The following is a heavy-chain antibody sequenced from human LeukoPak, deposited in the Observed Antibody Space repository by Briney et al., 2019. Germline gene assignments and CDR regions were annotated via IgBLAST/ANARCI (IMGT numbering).Heavy chain of an antibody. CDR3: AKGAYDYVWGSYRHPLY. CDR2: ISGSGGST. J-gene: IGHJ4*02. V-gene: IGHV3-23*01. CDR1: GFTFSSYA. Sequence: GGSLRLPCAASGFTFSSYAMSWVRQAPGKGLEWVSAISGSGGSTYYADSVKGRFTISRDNSKNTLYLQMNSLRAEDTAVYYCAKGAYDYVWGSYRHPLYWGQGTLVTVSS. D-gene: IGHD3-16*02.